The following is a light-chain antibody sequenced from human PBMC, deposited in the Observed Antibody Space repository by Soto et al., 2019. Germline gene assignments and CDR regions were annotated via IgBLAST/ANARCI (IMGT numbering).Light chain of an antibody. CDR1: SSNIGNNY. Sequence: QSALTQPPSVSAAPGQKATISCSGSSSNIGNNYVSWYQQLPGTAPKLLIYDNNKRPSGIPDRFSGSKSGTSATLGITGLQTGDEADYYCGTWDSSLSVYVFGTGTKVTVL. CDR2: DNN. CDR3: GTWDSSLSVYV. V-gene: IGLV1-51*01. J-gene: IGLJ1*01.